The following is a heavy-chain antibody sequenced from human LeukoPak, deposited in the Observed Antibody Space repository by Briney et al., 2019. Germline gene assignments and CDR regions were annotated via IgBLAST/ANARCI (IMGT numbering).Heavy chain of an antibody. D-gene: IGHD3-3*01. J-gene: IGHJ4*02. Sequence: ASVKVSCKASGCTFTSYGISWVRQAPGQGLEWMGWISAYNGNTNYAQKLQGRVTMTTDTSTSTAYMELRSLRSDDTAVYYCARDPADRYYDFWSGYGKGGSFDYWGQGTLVTVSS. CDR3: ARDPADRYYDFWSGYGKGGSFDY. CDR1: GCTFTSYG. CDR2: ISAYNGNT. V-gene: IGHV1-18*01.